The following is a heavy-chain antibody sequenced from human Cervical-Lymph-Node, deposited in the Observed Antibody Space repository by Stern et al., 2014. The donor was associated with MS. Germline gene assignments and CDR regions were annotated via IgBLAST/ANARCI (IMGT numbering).Heavy chain of an antibody. Sequence: MQLVQSGGDLVQPGRSLRLSCAAFGFTFDDYAMHWVRQAPGKGLEWVAGISWNSGTIGYADSVKGRFTTSRDNAYSSLYLQMNSLRLEDTALYYCARDITGSSAYFAYWGQGTLVTVSS. J-gene: IGHJ4*02. CDR2: ISWNSGTI. D-gene: IGHD1-14*01. CDR1: GFTFDDYA. V-gene: IGHV3-9*01. CDR3: ARDITGSSAYFAY.